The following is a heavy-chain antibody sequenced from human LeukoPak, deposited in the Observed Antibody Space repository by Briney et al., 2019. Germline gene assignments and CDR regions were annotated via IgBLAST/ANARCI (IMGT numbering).Heavy chain of an antibody. CDR1: GFTFSSYG. J-gene: IGHJ4*02. D-gene: IGHD5-12*01. CDR3: AKEVVDSNTYYFDY. V-gene: IGHV3-30*02. CDR2: IRYDGSNK. Sequence: GGSLRLSCAASGFTFSSYGMHWVRQAPGKGLEWVAFIRYDGSNKYYADSVKGRFTISRDNSKNTLYLQMSSLRAEDTAVYYCAKEVVDSNTYYFDYWGQGTLVTVSS.